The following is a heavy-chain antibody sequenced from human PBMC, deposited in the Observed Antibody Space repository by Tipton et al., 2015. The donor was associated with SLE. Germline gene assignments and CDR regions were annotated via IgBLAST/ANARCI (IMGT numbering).Heavy chain of an antibody. CDR3: ARHQRWSPMASFDY. CDR2: IYYGGNS. CDR1: GGYINSCINC. V-gene: IGHV4-39*01. J-gene: IGHJ4*02. D-gene: IGHD4-23*01. Sequence: TLFLTCSVSGGYINSCINCWVWIRKPPGKGLGWIGTIYYGGNSYNNSTLKSRVSMYVDTSKNQFSLRLTSVTATDTALYYCARHQRWSPMASFDYWGQGSLVTVSS.